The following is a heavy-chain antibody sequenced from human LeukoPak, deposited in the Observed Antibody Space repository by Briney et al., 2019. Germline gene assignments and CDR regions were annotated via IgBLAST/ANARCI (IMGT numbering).Heavy chain of an antibody. CDR1: GFTFDDYA. J-gene: IGHJ4*02. Sequence: AGGSLRLSCAASGFTFDDYAMHWVRQAPGKGLEWVSLISGDGGSTYYADSVKGRFTISRDNSKNSLYLPMNSLRTEDTALYYCAKDQIYCGGDCQYDYWGQGTLVTVSS. V-gene: IGHV3-43*02. D-gene: IGHD2-21*02. CDR3: AKDQIYCGGDCQYDY. CDR2: ISGDGGST.